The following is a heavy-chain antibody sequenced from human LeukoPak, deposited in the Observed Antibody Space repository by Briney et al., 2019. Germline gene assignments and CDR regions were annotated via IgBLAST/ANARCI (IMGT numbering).Heavy chain of an antibody. CDR2: ITDNGNTI. D-gene: IGHD5-18*01. V-gene: IGHV3-11*01. J-gene: IGHJ4*02. Sequence: GGSLRLSCAASGFTFSDFYMSWIRQAPGKGLEWVSYITDNGNTISYADSVRGRFTISRDNAKNSLYLQMNSLRADDTAVYYCARVRVRYGYSSDCWGQGTLVTVSS. CDR1: GFTFSDFY. CDR3: ARVRVRYGYSSDC.